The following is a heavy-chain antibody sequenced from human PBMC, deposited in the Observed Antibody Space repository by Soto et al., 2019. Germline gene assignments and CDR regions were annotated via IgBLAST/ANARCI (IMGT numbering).Heavy chain of an antibody. J-gene: IGHJ5*02. Sequence: PSETLSLTCTVSGGSISSGGYYWSWIRQHPGKGLEWIGYIYYSGSTYYNPSLKSRVTISVDTSKNQFSLKLSSVTAADTAVYYCARTKVYYDSSGYYWYNWFDPWGQGTLVTVSS. D-gene: IGHD3-22*01. CDR2: IYYSGST. CDR3: ARTKVYYDSSGYYWYNWFDP. CDR1: GGSISSGGYY. V-gene: IGHV4-31*03.